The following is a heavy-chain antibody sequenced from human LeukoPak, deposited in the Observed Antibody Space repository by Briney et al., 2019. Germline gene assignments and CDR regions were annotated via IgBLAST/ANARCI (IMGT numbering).Heavy chain of an antibody. V-gene: IGHV1-24*01. CDR3: ATKLVINYYDSRIHYFLDY. J-gene: IGHJ4*02. D-gene: IGHD3-22*01. CDR2: FDPEDGET. Sequence: GASVKVSCKVSGYTLTELSMHWVRQAPGKGLEWMGGFDPEDGETIYAQKFQGRVTMTEDTSTDTAYMELNSLRSEDTAVYYCATKLVINYYDSRIHYFLDYWGQGTLVTVSS. CDR1: GYTLTELS.